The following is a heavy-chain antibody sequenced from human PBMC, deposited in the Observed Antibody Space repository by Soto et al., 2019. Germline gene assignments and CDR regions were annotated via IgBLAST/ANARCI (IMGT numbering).Heavy chain of an antibody. CDR2: IYHGGNA. J-gene: IGHJ4*02. CDR1: GYSISTGFN. CDR3: ARDWGNGFYPLDS. V-gene: IGHV4-38-2*02. D-gene: IGHD6-19*01. Sequence: PSETLSLTCTVSGYSISTGFNWAWIRQPPGKGLEWIGSIYHGGNAYYNLSLKSRVSISADASKNQISLKLSSVTAADAALYYCARDWGNGFYPLDSWGQGTLVTVSS.